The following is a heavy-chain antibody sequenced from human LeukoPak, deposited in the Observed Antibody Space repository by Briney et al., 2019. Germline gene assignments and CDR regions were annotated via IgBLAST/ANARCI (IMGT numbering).Heavy chain of an antibody. D-gene: IGHD3-3*01. Sequence: SETLSLTCTVSGGSISSYYWSWIRQPPGKGLEWIGYIYYSGSTNYNPSLKSRVTISVDTSKNQFSLKLSSVTAADTAVYYCARLDRNDFWSGYFDYWGQGTLVTVSS. V-gene: IGHV4-59*12. CDR3: ARLDRNDFWSGYFDY. CDR2: IYYSGST. CDR1: GGSISSYY. J-gene: IGHJ4*02.